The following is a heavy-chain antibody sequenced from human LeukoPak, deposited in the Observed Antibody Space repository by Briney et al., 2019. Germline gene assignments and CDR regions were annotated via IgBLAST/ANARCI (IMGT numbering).Heavy chain of an antibody. CDR2: IGSSGSTI. V-gene: IGHV3-48*03. CDR1: GFTFSSYE. Sequence: GGSLRLSCAASGFTFSSYEMNWVRQAPGKGLEWVSYIGSSGSTIYYADSVKGRFTISRDNAKNSLYLQMNSLRAEDTAVYYCARDYYDSSGYPRDFDYWGQGTLVTVSS. J-gene: IGHJ4*02. CDR3: ARDYYDSSGYPRDFDY. D-gene: IGHD3-22*01.